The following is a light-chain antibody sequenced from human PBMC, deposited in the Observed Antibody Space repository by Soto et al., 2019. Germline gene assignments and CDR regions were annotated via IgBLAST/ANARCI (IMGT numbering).Light chain of an antibody. V-gene: IGKV3-15*01. Sequence: EIVMTQSPATLSVSPGERSTPSCRASQSLSSNLAWYQQKPGQAPRLLIYGASTRATGIPARFSGSGSGTEFTLTISRLEPEDFAVYYCQQYDTTPMYTFGQGTRLEIK. CDR1: QSLSSN. CDR2: GAS. CDR3: QQYDTTPMYT. J-gene: IGKJ5*01.